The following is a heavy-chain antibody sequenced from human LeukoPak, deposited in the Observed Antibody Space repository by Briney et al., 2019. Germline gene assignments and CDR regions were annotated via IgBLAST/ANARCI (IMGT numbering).Heavy chain of an antibody. CDR2: ISAYNGNT. V-gene: IGHV1-18*01. CDR3: ARDSVWGIGYGGNHRDFAFDI. Sequence: ASVKVSCKASGYTFTSYGISWVRQAPGQGLEWMGWISAYNGNTNYAQKLQGRVTMTTDTSTSTAYMELRSLRSDDTAVYYCARDSVWGIGYGGNHRDFAFDIWGQGTMVTVSS. J-gene: IGHJ3*02. CDR1: GYTFTSYG. D-gene: IGHD4-23*01.